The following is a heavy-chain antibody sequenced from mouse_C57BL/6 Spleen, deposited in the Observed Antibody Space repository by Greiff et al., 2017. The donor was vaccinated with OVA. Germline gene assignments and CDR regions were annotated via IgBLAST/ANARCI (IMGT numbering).Heavy chain of an antibody. Sequence: QVQLQQSGAELVKPGASVKMSCKASGYTFTSYWITWVKQRPGQGLEWIGDIYPGSGSTNYNEKFKSKATLTVDTSSSTAYMQLSSLTSEDSAVYYGARSDYDYDVYYFDYWGQGTTLTVSS. D-gene: IGHD2-4*01. V-gene: IGHV1-55*01. CDR2: IYPGSGST. J-gene: IGHJ2*01. CDR3: ARSDYDYDVYYFDY. CDR1: GYTFTSYW.